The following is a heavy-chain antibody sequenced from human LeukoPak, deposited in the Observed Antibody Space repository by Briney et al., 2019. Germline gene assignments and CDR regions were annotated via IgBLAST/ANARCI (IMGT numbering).Heavy chain of an antibody. CDR3: ARTASTYYYDSSGPI. D-gene: IGHD3-22*01. CDR2: IYYSGTT. Sequence: SETLSLTCTVSGGSISSSSYYWGWIRPPPGKGLDWIGSIYYSGTTYYNPSLKSRVTISVDTSKNQFSLKLSSVTAADTAVYYCARTASTYYYDSSGPIWGQGTMVTVSS. J-gene: IGHJ3*02. CDR1: GGSISSSSYY. V-gene: IGHV4-39*01.